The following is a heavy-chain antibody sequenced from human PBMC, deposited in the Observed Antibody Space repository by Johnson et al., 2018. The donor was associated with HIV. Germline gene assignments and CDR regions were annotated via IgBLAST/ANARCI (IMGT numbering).Heavy chain of an antibody. CDR3: AKESKWESRTPHAFDI. D-gene: IGHD1-26*01. CDR2: IRYDGNSK. V-gene: IGHV3-30*02. CDR1: GFTFNSYG. J-gene: IGHJ3*02. Sequence: QVQLVESGGGVVQPGGSLRLSCAASGFTFNSYGMDWVRQAPGKGLEWAAFIRYDGNSKYSTDSVKGRLTVSRDNSKHTLYLQMKSLRPEDTAVYYCAKESKWESRTPHAFDIWGQGTMVTVSS.